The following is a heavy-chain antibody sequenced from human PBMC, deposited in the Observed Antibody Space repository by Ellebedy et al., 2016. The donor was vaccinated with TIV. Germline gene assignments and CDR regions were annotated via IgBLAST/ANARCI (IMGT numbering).Heavy chain of an antibody. CDR2: IPSKPYGETT. CDR1: GFTFNDAW. Sequence: GESLKISCAASGFTFNDAWTTWVRPVPGKGLEWIDRIPSKPYGETTEYASPVKDRFTISRDDSKNKRYLQMNSLKIEDTAMDYCVKDTNWKGGSGVFDIWGQGTMVTVSS. CDR3: VKDTNWKGGSGVFDI. V-gene: IGHV3-15*01. D-gene: IGHD2-8*01. J-gene: IGHJ3*02.